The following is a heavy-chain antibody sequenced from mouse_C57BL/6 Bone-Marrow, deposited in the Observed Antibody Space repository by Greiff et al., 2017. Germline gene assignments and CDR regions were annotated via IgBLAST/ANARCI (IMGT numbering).Heavy chain of an antibody. J-gene: IGHJ2*01. CDR3: AREAGWLLPFDY. D-gene: IGHD2-3*01. V-gene: IGHV1-69*01. CDR2: IDPSDSYT. Sequence: VQLQQPGAELVMPGASVKLSCKASGYTFTSYWMHWVKQRPGQGLEWIGEIDPSDSYTNYNQKFKGKSTLTADKSSSTAYMELRSLTSEDSAVYFCAREAGWLLPFDYWGQGTTLTVSS. CDR1: GYTFTSYW.